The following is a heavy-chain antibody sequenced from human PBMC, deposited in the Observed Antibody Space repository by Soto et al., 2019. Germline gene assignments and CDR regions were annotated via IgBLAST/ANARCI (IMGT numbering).Heavy chain of an antibody. V-gene: IGHV4-31*03. CDR1: GGSISSGGYY. CDR3: ARYSNYPNWFDP. CDR2: IYYSGST. J-gene: IGHJ5*02. Sequence: LSLTCPVSGGSISSGGYYWSWIRQHPGKGLEWIGYIYYSGSTYYNPSLKSRVTISVDTSKNQFSLKLSSVTAADTAVYYCARYSNYPNWFDPWGQGTLVTVSS. D-gene: IGHD4-4*01.